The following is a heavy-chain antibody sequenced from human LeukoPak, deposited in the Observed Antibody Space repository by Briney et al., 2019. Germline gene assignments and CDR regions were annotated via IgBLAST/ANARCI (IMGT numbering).Heavy chain of an antibody. CDR3: ASSAFFYAYNS. V-gene: IGHV4-31*03. D-gene: IGHD3-22*01. Sequence: SETLSLTRSVSGGSIRSGGYYWSWIRQRPGKGLEWIGHIYYIGSTYYNPSLKGRLTISVDTSKSQFSLTLSSVTAADTAVYYCASSAFFYAYNSWGQGTLVTVSS. J-gene: IGHJ5*02. CDR1: GGSIRSGGYY. CDR2: IYYIGST.